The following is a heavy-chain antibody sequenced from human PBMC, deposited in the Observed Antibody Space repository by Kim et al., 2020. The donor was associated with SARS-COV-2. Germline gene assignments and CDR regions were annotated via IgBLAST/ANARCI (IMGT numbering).Heavy chain of an antibody. V-gene: IGHV3-23*01. J-gene: IGHJ4*02. CDR3: AKDRAGISSAGYIDY. D-gene: IGHD6-13*01. CDR1: GFTLSDFA. CDR2: TSADGGTT. Sequence: GGSLRLSCAASGFTLSDFATSWVCQAPGRGLEWVASTSADGGTTYYAGSVKGRFTISRDNSKITLYLQMNSLRADDTAAYYCAKDRAGISSAGYIDYWGQGTPVTVTS.